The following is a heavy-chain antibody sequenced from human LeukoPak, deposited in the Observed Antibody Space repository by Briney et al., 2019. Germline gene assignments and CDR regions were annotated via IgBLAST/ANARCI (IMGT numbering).Heavy chain of an antibody. J-gene: IGHJ3*02. V-gene: IGHV4-39*07. D-gene: IGHD6-19*01. CDR1: GGSISSSSYY. CDR3: ATVDSSGWDNDAFDI. CDR2: IYYSGST. Sequence: SETLSLTCTVSGGSISSSSYYWGWIRQPPGKGLEWLGSIYYSGSTYYNPSLKSRVTISVDTSKNQFSLKLSSVTAADTAVYYCATVDSSGWDNDAFDIWGQGTMVTVSS.